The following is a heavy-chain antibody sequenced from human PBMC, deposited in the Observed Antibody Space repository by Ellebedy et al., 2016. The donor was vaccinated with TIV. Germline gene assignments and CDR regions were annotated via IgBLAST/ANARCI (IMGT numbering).Heavy chain of an antibody. V-gene: IGHV4-59*08. CDR1: GGSISSYY. CDR2: LYYSGST. CDR3: ARSQRAGIDV. J-gene: IGHJ6*02. Sequence: MPSETLSLTCTVSGGSISSYYWSWIRQPPGKGLEWIGYLYYSGSTNYNPSLKSRVTISVDTSKNQFSLKLSSVTAADTAVYYCARSQRAGIDVWGQGTTVTVSS.